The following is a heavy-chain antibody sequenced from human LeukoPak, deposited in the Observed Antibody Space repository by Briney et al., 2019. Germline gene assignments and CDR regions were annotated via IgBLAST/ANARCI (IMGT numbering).Heavy chain of an antibody. CDR2: ISSSSSYI. J-gene: IGHJ3*02. D-gene: IGHD2-21*02. CDR3: ARGLPYCGGDCYEFEALDI. Sequence: GGSLRLSCAASGFTFSSYSMSWVRQAPGKGLEGVSSISSSSSYIYYADSVKGRFTISRDNAKNSLYLQMNSLRAEDTAVYYCARGLPYCGGDCYEFEALDIWGQGTMVTVSS. CDR1: GFTFSSYS. V-gene: IGHV3-21*01.